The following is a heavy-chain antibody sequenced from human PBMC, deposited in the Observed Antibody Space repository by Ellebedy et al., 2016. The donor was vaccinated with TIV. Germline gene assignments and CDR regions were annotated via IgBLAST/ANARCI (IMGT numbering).Heavy chain of an antibody. D-gene: IGHD1-20*01. CDR2: IYYSGST. CDR3: ARVGYNWNDWLLDY. Sequence: SETLSLTCTVSGGSISSYYWSWIRQPPGKGLEWIGYIYYSGSTNYNPSLKSRVTISVDTSKNQFSLKLSSVTAADTAVYYCARVGYNWNDWLLDYWGQGTLVTVSS. J-gene: IGHJ4*02. CDR1: GGSISSYY. V-gene: IGHV4-59*01.